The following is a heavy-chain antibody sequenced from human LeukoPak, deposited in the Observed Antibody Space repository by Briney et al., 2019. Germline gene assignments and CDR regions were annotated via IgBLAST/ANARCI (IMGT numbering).Heavy chain of an antibody. CDR3: ARAVGGIAAD. CDR1: GGSISSGDYY. CDR2: IYYSGST. Sequence: SETLSLTCAVSGGSISSGDYYWSWIRQPPGKGLEWIGYIYYSGSTYYNPSLKSRVTISVDTSKNQFSLKLSSVTAADTAVYYCARAVGGIAADWGQGTLVTVSS. J-gene: IGHJ4*02. V-gene: IGHV4-30-4*01. D-gene: IGHD6-13*01.